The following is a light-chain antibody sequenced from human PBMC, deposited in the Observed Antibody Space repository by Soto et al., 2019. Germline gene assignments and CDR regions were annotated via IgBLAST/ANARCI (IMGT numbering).Light chain of an antibody. CDR2: EVS. CDR3: CTYAGSRTDNYV. J-gene: IGLJ1*01. V-gene: IGLV2-23*02. CDR1: SIDVGNYDL. Sequence: QSALTQPASVSGSPGQSITISCTGSSIDVGNYDLVSWYQQFPGKAPKLMIYEVSKRPSGVSNRFSGSKSGNTASLTISGVQAEDEADYYCCTYAGSRTDNYVFGTGTKVTVL.